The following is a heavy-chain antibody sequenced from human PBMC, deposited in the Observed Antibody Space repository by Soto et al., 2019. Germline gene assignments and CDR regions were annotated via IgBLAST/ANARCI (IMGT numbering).Heavy chain of an antibody. Sequence: QVQMVESGGGVVQPGGPLRLSCAASGFTFDAYGFHWVRQAPGKGLEWVAVVWSDGNLKYYADSVKGRFIISRDSSKSALNLQMNSLRVDDTAVYYCARIQLDTIMALDYWGQGTLVTVSS. CDR2: VWSDGNLK. J-gene: IGHJ4*02. CDR3: ARIQLDTIMALDY. CDR1: GFTFDAYG. V-gene: IGHV3-33*01. D-gene: IGHD1-1*01.